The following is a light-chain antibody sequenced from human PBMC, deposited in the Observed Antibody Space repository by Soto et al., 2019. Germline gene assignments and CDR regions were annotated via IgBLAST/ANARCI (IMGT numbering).Light chain of an antibody. CDR2: DAS. J-gene: IGKJ5*01. Sequence: EIVLTQSPAFLSLSPGERATPSCRASQSVSSYLAWYQQKPGQAPRLLIYDASNRATGIPARFSGSGSGTDFTLTISSLEPEDFAVYYCQQRSNWLSITFGQGTRLEIK. CDR3: QQRSNWLSIT. CDR1: QSVSSY. V-gene: IGKV3-11*01.